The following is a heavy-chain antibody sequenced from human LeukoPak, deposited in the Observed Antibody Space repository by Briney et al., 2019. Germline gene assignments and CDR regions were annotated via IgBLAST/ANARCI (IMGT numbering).Heavy chain of an antibody. CDR1: GFSFSYYW. Sequence: PGGSLRPSCAASGFSFSYYWMHWVRQGSGKGPVWVSRIIGDGTRTDYADSVKGRFTISRDNAKSTLYLQMNSLTAEDTAVYYCLRVDDTNGHNWFDPWGQGTLVTVSS. CDR3: LRVDDTNGHNWFDP. V-gene: IGHV3-74*01. CDR2: IIGDGTRT. J-gene: IGHJ5*02. D-gene: IGHD2-8*01.